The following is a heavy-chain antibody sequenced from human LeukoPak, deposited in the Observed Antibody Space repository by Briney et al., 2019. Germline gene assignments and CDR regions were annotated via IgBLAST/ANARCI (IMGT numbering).Heavy chain of an antibody. D-gene: IGHD1-26*01. CDR3: ARDSGGLDYFDY. V-gene: IGHV3-7*01. J-gene: IGHJ4*02. CDR1: GFTFSSFW. CDR2: VHQDGSEE. Sequence: GGSLRLSCAASGFTFSSFWMSWVRQAPGKGLEWVANVHQDGSEEYYVDSMKGRFTISKDNAKNSLYLQMNSLRAEDTAVYYCARDSGGLDYFDYWGQGTLVTVSS.